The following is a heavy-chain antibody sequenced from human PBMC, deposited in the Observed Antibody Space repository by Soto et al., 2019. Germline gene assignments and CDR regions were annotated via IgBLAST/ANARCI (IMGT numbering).Heavy chain of an antibody. Sequence: SETLSHTCTVSGVSIHNSHSFWAWIRQPPGKGLQFIASVYHNGGAHYNSSLKSRVTISVDTANNQVSLRMRSLTAADTAFYYCGRVVEGATRHTDPDSWGQGILVTVSS. CDR3: GRVVEGATRHTDPDS. J-gene: IGHJ5*01. V-gene: IGHV4-39*01. CDR1: GVSIHNSHSF. D-gene: IGHD2-21*01. CDR2: VYHNGGA.